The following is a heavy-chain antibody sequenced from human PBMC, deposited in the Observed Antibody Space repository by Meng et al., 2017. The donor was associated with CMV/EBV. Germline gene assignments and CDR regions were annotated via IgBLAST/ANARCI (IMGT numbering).Heavy chain of an antibody. D-gene: IGHD6-13*01. CDR2: IYTSGST. CDR3: AREMPIAAAGCFDY. V-gene: IGHV4-4*07. CDR1: GGFISSYY. J-gene: IGHJ4*02. Sequence: VPLQESGQGLVKASETLSLTCRFSGGFISSYYWSWIRQPAGKGLEWIGRIYTSGSTNYNPSLKSRVTMSVDTSKNQFSLKLSSVTAADTAVYYCAREMPIAAAGCFDYWGQGTLVTVSS.